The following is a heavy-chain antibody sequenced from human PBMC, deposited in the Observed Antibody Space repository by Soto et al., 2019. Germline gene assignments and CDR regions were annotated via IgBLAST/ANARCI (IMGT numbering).Heavy chain of an antibody. V-gene: IGHV3-21*01. D-gene: IGHD6-19*01. Sequence: EVQLVESGGGLVKPGGSLRLSCAASGFTFSSYSMNWVRQAPGKGLEWVSSISSSSSYIYYADSVKGRFTISRDNAKNSLYLQMNSLRAEYTAVYYCARNVAVQFYYYYYGMDVWGQGTTVTVSS. CDR1: GFTFSSYS. CDR3: ARNVAVQFYYYYYGMDV. CDR2: ISSSSSYI. J-gene: IGHJ6*02.